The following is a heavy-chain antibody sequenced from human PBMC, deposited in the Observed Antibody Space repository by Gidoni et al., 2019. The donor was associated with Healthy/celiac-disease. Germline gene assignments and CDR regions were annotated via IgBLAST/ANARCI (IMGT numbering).Heavy chain of an antibody. J-gene: IGHJ6*02. Sequence: QVQLVQSGAEVKKPGASVKVSCKASGYTFTSYGISWVRQAPGQGLEWLGWISAYKGNTNYAQKLQGRFTMTTDTSTSTAYMELRSLRSDDTAVYYCARAKNLYSSSFSREASYYYGMDVWGQGTTVTVSS. CDR1: GYTFTSYG. D-gene: IGHD6-6*01. CDR3: ARAKNLYSSSFSREASYYYGMDV. V-gene: IGHV1-18*01. CDR2: ISAYKGNT.